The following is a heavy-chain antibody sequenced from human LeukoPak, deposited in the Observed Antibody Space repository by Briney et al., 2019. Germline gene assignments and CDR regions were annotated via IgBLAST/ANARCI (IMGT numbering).Heavy chain of an antibody. CDR3: ARLRVTGEFYYYYYMDV. CDR1: GYSFTSYW. Sequence: GESLKISSKGSGYSFTSYWIGWVRQMPGKGLEWMGIIYPGDSDTRYSPSFRGQVTISADKSISTAYLQWSSLKASATAMYYCARLRVTGEFYYYYYMDVWGKGTTVTVSS. V-gene: IGHV5-51*01. J-gene: IGHJ6*03. CDR2: IYPGDSDT. D-gene: IGHD7-27*01.